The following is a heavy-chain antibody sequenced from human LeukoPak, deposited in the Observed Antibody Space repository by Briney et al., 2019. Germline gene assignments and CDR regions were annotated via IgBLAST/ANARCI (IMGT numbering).Heavy chain of an antibody. Sequence: ASVKVSCKASGYTFTSYYMHWVRQAPGQGFEWMGIINPSGGSTSYAQKFQGRVTMTRDMSTSTVYMELSSLRSEDTAVYYCARAPDLEIYDYWGQGTLVTVSS. CDR2: INPSGGST. CDR3: ARAPDLEIYDY. V-gene: IGHV1-46*01. D-gene: IGHD5-12*01. J-gene: IGHJ4*02. CDR1: GYTFTSYY.